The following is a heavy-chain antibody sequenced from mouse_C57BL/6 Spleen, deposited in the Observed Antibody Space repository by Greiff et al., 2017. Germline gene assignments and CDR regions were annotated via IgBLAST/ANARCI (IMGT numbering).Heavy chain of an antibody. CDR1: GYTFTSYW. CDR3: ARWGTTVVANWYFDV. V-gene: IGHV1-62-3*01. J-gene: IGHJ1*03. Sequence: QVQLQQPGAELVKPGASVKLSCKASGYTFTSYWMNWVKQRPGRGLEWIGRIDPNSGGTKYNEKFKSKATLTVDKPSSTAYMQLSSLTSEDSAVYFCARWGTTVVANWYFDVWGTGTTVTVSS. D-gene: IGHD1-1*01. CDR2: IDPNSGGT.